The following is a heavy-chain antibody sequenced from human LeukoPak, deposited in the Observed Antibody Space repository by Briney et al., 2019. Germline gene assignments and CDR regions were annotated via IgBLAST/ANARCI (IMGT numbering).Heavy chain of an antibody. J-gene: IGHJ3*01. D-gene: IGHD6-6*01. Sequence: SETLSLTCTVSGGSINTSWWTWVRQPAGKGREWIGRIYAGGNTNYNPSLKSRVTMSLDTSKNQFSLRLTSVTAADTAVYYCAREYSSSSGKNAFDVWGQGTMVTVSS. V-gene: IGHV4-4*07. CDR2: IYAGGNT. CDR3: AREYSSSSGKNAFDV. CDR1: GGSINTSW.